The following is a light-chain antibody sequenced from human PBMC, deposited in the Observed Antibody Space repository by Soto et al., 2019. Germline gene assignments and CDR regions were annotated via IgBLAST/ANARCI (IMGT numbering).Light chain of an antibody. J-gene: IGLJ2*01. Sequence: QSVLTQPASVSGSPGQSITISCAGTIRDVGAYNPVSWYQQYPGRAPQLILYEVRNRPSGISFRFSGFKSGNTASLTISGLQAEDEADYYCSSFTSKSTLIFGGGTKVTVL. V-gene: IGLV2-14*01. CDR2: EVR. CDR1: IRDVGAYNP. CDR3: SSFTSKSTLI.